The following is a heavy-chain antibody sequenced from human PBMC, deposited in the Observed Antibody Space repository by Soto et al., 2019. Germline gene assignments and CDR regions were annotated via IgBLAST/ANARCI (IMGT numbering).Heavy chain of an antibody. V-gene: IGHV4-30-4*01. CDR1: GASVTSTEHY. J-gene: IGHJ5*02. CDR2: IYYGGST. Sequence: PSETLSLTCSVSGASVTSTEHYWTWIRQPPGKGLEWIGYIYYGGSTFYNPSLKGRSTVSLDTSKNQFSLTLTSVTAADTAVYFCARGRYCFSGDCFPNWFDPWGQGTLVTVSS. D-gene: IGHD2-21*02. CDR3: ARGRYCFSGDCFPNWFDP.